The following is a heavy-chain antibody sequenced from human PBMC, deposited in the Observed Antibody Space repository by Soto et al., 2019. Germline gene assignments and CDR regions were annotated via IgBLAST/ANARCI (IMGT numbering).Heavy chain of an antibody. CDR1: GYSFTSYW. V-gene: IGHV5-51*01. J-gene: IGHJ4*02. D-gene: IGHD4-17*01. Sequence: GESLKISCKGSGYSFTSYWIGWVRQMPGKGLEWMGIIYPGDSDTRYSPSFQGQVTISADKSISTAYLQWSSLKASDTAMYYCARHSQIYGDYPPRWVDYWGQGTLVTVSS. CDR2: IYPGDSDT. CDR3: ARHSQIYGDYPPRWVDY.